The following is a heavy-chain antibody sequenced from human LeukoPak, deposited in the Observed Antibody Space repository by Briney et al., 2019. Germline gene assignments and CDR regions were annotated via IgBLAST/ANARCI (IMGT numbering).Heavy chain of an antibody. V-gene: IGHV4-39*01. D-gene: IGHD1/OR15-1a*01. CDR2: MFYSGST. J-gene: IGHJ3*01. Sequence: SETLSLTCSVSGGSMKTPSHYWDWTRQSPGKGLEWIGSMFYSGSTYFNPSLRRRVTISGDTSTNQISLSLTSVTAADTAVYYCARRNTEVPDTLPLNAFDVWGQGAKVIVSS. CDR3: ARRNTEVPDTLPLNAFDV. CDR1: GGSMKTPSHY.